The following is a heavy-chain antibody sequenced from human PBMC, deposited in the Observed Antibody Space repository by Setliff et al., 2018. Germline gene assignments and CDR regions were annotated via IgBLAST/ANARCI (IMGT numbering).Heavy chain of an antibody. CDR3: VRVGREYGDSGGFDAFSV. CDR1: GASIMNYY. J-gene: IGHJ3*01. Sequence: SETLSLTCTISGASIMNYYWSWIRQPAGRGLEWIGRMSTTGTTTGTSSYNPSLQGRVAMSVDTSKNLFFLKISSLTTMDTAVYYCVRVGREYGDSGGFDAFSVWGQGREGTVSS. D-gene: IGHD4-17*01. CDR2: MSTTGTT. V-gene: IGHV4-4*07.